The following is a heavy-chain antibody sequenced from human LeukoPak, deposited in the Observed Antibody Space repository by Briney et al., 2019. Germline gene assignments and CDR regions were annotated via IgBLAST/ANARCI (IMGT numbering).Heavy chain of an antibody. CDR1: GGSISSGSYY. CDR3: ARINTIFGVVNYYYYYYMDV. Sequence: PSETLSLTCTVSGGSISSGSYYWSWIRQPAGKGLEWIGRIYTSGSTNYNPSLKSRVTISVDTSKNQFSLKLSSVTAADTAVYYCARINTIFGVVNYYYYYYMDVWGKGTTVTVSS. V-gene: IGHV4-61*02. D-gene: IGHD3-3*01. CDR2: IYTSGST. J-gene: IGHJ6*03.